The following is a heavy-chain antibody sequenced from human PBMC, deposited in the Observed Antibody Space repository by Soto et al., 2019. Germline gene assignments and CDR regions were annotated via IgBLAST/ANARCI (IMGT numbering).Heavy chain of an antibody. CDR3: ARVRTYYYYYMDV. V-gene: IGHV4-4*02. CDR2: IYHSGST. J-gene: IGHJ6*03. Sequence: SETLSLTCAVSSGSISSSNWWSWVRQPPGKGLEWIGEIYHSGSTNYNPSLKSRVTISVDKSKNQFSLKLSSVTAADTAVYYCARVRTYYYYYMDVWGKGTTVTV. CDR1: SGSISSSNW.